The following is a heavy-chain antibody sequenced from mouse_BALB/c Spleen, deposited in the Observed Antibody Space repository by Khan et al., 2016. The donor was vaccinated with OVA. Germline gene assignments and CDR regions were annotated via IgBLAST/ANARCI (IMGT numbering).Heavy chain of an antibody. Sequence: EVQLQESGPGLVKPSQSLSLTCTVTGYSITSNYAWSRIRPFPGNKLEWMGYISYSGSTNYNQSLKSRISVTRDTSENTVFLQFNSVTTAYTATYYCARPNYYGYALDYWGQGTSITVSS. CDR1: GYSITSNYA. CDR2: ISYSGST. V-gene: IGHV3-2*02. D-gene: IGHD1-1*01. CDR3: ARPNYYGYALDY. J-gene: IGHJ4*01.